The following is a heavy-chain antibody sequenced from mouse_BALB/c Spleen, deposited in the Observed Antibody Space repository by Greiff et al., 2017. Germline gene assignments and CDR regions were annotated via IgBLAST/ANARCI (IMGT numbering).Heavy chain of an antibody. Sequence: EVQRVESGGGLVQPGGSLRLSCATSGFTFTDYYMSWVRQPPGKALEWLGFIRNKANGYTTEYSASVKGRFTISRDNSQSILYLQMNTLRAEDSATYYCARGGPLVYDSLYYYAMDYWGQGTSVTVSS. CDR1: GFTFTDYY. D-gene: IGHD2-3*01. CDR3: ARGGPLVYDSLYYYAMDY. V-gene: IGHV7-3*02. CDR2: IRNKANGYTT. J-gene: IGHJ4*01.